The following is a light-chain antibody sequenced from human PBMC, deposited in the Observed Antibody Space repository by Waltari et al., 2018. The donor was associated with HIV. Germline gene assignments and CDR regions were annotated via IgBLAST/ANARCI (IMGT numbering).Light chain of an antibody. Sequence: QSVLTQPPSVSAAPGQTVTISCSGRNSNIGNNYVFWYQQHPGTAPKLLIYDNNKRPSGIPDRFSASKSGTSATLGITGLQTGDEAEYYCGTWDSSLNPGGVFGGGTKLTVL. CDR3: GTWDSSLNPGGV. J-gene: IGLJ3*02. CDR1: NSNIGNNY. CDR2: DNN. V-gene: IGLV1-51*01.